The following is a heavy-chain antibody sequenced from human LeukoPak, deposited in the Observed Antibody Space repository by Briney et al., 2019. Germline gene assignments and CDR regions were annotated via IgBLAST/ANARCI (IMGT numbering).Heavy chain of an antibody. V-gene: IGHV3-30-3*01. Sequence: GGSLRLSCAASGFTFSSYAMHWVRQAPGKGLEWVAVISYDGSNKYYADSVKGRFTISRDNSKNTLYLQMNSLRAEDTAVYYCARDRSRYCSSTSCYRGDFQHWGQGTLVTVSS. J-gene: IGHJ1*01. CDR3: ARDRSRYCSSTSCYRGDFQH. D-gene: IGHD2-2*01. CDR2: ISYDGSNK. CDR1: GFTFSSYA.